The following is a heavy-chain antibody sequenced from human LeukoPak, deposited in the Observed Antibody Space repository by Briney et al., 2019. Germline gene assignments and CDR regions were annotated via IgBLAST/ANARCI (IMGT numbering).Heavy chain of an antibody. CDR1: GVSISSYY. CDR2: IYYSGST. D-gene: IGHD2-2*01. V-gene: IGHV4-59*01. CDR3: ARVVPAALRVGWFDP. Sequence: PSETLSLTCTVSGVSISSYYRSWIRQPPGKGLEWIGYIYYSGSTNYNPSLKSRVTISVDTSKNQFSLKLSSVTAADTAVYCCARVVPAALRVGWFDPWGQGTLVTVSS. J-gene: IGHJ5*02.